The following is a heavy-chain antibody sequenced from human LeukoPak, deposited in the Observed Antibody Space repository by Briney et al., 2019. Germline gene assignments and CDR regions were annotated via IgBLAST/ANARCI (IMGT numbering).Heavy chain of an antibody. CDR3: AREGGFFRPLDY. D-gene: IGHD3-3*01. V-gene: IGHV4-4*02. J-gene: IGHJ4*02. Sequence: SGTLSLTCGVSGGSVTSTNWWTWVRQPPGKGLEWIGEVHLGGRTNYNPSLKSRLTISVDLSENHISLKLTSVTAADTAVYYYAREGGFFRPLDYSGQGTLVTVSS. CDR2: VHLGGRT. CDR1: GGSVTSTNW.